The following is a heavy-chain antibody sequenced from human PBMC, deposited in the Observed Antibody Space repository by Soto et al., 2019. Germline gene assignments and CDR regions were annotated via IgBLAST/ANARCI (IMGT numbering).Heavy chain of an antibody. CDR1: GFTFDDYA. D-gene: IGHD2-15*01. V-gene: IGHV3-9*01. Sequence: EVQLVESGGGLVQPGRSLRLSCAASGFTFDDYAMHWVRQAPGKGLEWVSGISWNSGSIGYADSVKGRFTISRDNAKNSLYLQMNSLRAEDTALYYCAKDMVGVAGAFDIWGQGTMVTVSS. CDR3: AKDMVGVAGAFDI. CDR2: ISWNSGSI. J-gene: IGHJ3*02.